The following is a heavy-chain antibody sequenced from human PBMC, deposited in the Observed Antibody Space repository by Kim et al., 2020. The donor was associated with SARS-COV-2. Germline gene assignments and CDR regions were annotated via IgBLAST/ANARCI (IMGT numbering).Heavy chain of an antibody. CDR1: GFIFSSYW. D-gene: IGHD6-25*01. CDR3: ARTDFAAAGNY. CDR2: IKPDGSEA. Sequence: GGSLRLSCAASGFIFSSYWMTWVRQAPGKGLEWVANIKPDGSEAYCVDSLKGRFTVSRDNAKNSLSLQMNSLRAGDTAVYYCARTDFAAAGNYWGQGTLATVSS. J-gene: IGHJ4*02. V-gene: IGHV3-7*03.